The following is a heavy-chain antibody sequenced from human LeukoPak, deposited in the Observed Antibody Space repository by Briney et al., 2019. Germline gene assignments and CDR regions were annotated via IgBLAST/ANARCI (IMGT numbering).Heavy chain of an antibody. V-gene: IGHV4-59*11. D-gene: IGHD3-22*01. Sequence: SETLSLTCTVSSGSISSHYWTWIRQPPGKGLEWIGYIYYSGSTNYNLSLKSRVTISVDTSKNQFSLKLSPVTAADTAVYYCARGGGSTDYYDSSGYFWGQGTLVTVSS. CDR1: SGSISSHY. J-gene: IGHJ4*02. CDR3: ARGGGSTDYYDSSGYF. CDR2: IYYSGST.